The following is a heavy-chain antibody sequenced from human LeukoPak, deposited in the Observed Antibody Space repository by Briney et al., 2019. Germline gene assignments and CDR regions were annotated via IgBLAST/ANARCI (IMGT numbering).Heavy chain of an antibody. CDR1: GFTFSSYA. J-gene: IGHJ4*02. V-gene: IGHV3-23*01. CDR2: ISGSGGST. CDR3: AKCGSSWYYFDY. Sequence: GGSLRLSCAASGFTFSSYAMSWVRQAPGKGLEWVSAISGSGGSTYYADSVKGRFTTSRDNSKNTLYLQMNSLRAEDTAVYYCAKCGSSWYYFDYWGQGTLVTVSS. D-gene: IGHD6-13*01.